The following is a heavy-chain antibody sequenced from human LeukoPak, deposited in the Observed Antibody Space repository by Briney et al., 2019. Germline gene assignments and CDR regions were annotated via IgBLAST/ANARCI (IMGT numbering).Heavy chain of an antibody. CDR2: IIAYNGNT. V-gene: IGHV1-18*01. J-gene: IGHJ4*02. Sequence: ASLKVSSKAPGYTFTSYVISWGPQAPGQGLEWMAWIIAYNGNTNSAQKLQGRVTMTTDTTTSKAYMELKSLRSNGGAGYYFARDHWGLGSFDYWGQETLVTVSS. CDR1: GYTFTSYV. D-gene: IGHD3-16*01. CDR3: ARDHWGLGSFDY.